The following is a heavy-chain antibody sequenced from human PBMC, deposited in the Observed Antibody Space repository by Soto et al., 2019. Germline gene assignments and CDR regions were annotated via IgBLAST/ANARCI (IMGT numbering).Heavy chain of an antibody. J-gene: IGHJ4*02. V-gene: IGHV4-59*08. Sequence: CTFLRKPQGKGLEWIGYMHYNGNTSYNPSLRSRVTISVDTSKNQFSLKLSSVTAADTAVYYCARDYDSSGDYWGQGTLVSVSS. D-gene: IGHD3-22*01. CDR2: MHYNGNT. CDR3: ARDYDSSGDY.